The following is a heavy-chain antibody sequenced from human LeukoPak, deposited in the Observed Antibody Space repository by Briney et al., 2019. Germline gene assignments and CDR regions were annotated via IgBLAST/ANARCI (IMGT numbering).Heavy chain of an antibody. CDR2: IKQDGSEK. CDR1: GFTVSSNY. V-gene: IGHV3-7*01. D-gene: IGHD4-23*01. J-gene: IGHJ5*02. Sequence: GGSLRLSCAASGFTVSSNYLSWVRQAPGKGLEWVASIKQDGSEKYYVDSVKGPFTISRDNAKNSLYLQMNSLRAEDTAVYYCARSRISGDYGGDWFDPWGQGTLVTVSS. CDR3: ARSRISGDYGGDWFDP.